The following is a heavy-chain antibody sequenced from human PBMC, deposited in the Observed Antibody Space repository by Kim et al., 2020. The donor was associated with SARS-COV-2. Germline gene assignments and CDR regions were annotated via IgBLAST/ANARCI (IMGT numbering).Heavy chain of an antibody. CDR3: ARDPRKNPVPLGFYYYYDIGV. CDR2: IYYSGST. J-gene: IGHJ6*02. Sequence: SETLSLTCTVSGGSISSGGYYWSWIRQHPGKGLEWIGSIYYSGSTYYNPSLKSRVTISVDTSKNQFSLKLSSVTAADTAVYYCARDPRKNPVPLGFYYYYDIGVWRREHTVPVS. CDR1: GGSISSGGYY. V-gene: IGHV4-31*03.